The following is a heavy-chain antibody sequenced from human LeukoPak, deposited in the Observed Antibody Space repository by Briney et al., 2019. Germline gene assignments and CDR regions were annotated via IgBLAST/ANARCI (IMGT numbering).Heavy chain of an antibody. CDR2: ISSSGSTI. D-gene: IGHD3-10*01. V-gene: IGHV3-48*03. Sequence: GGSLRLSCAASGFNFSDYEMNWVRQAPGKGLEWVSYISSSGSTIYYADSVKGRFTISRDNAKNSLFLQMSSLRAEDTAVYYCASSDIDTTMVGAFDIWGQGTMVTVSS. CDR3: ASSDIDTTMVGAFDI. CDR1: GFNFSDYE. J-gene: IGHJ3*02.